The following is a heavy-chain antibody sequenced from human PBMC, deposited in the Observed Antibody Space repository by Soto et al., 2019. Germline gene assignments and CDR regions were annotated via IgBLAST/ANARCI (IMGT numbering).Heavy chain of an antibody. J-gene: IGHJ4*02. CDR3: SRGYPPRDQLGNLPGAF. Sequence: ASVKVSCKASGYTFTSYGISWVRQAPGQGLEWMGLISAYNGNTNYAQKLQGRVTMTRDTSTSTVYMELSSLRSEDTAIYYCSRGYPPRDQLGNLPGAFWGQGTLVTVSS. CDR1: GYTFTSYG. V-gene: IGHV1-18*01. CDR2: ISAYNGNT. D-gene: IGHD1-1*01.